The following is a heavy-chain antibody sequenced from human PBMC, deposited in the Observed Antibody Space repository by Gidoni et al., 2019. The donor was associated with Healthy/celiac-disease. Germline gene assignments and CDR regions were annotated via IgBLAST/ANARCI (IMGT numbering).Heavy chain of an antibody. CDR3: ARTPIITMVRGVNYGMDV. Sequence: EVQLVETGGGLIQPGGSLSLSCAASGFTVSSNYMSWVRQAPGKGLEWVSVIYSGGSTYYADSVKGRFTISRDNSKNTLYLQMNSLRAEDTAVYYCARTPIITMVRGVNYGMDVWGQGTTVTVSS. CDR2: IYSGGST. J-gene: IGHJ6*02. CDR1: GFTVSSNY. V-gene: IGHV3-53*02. D-gene: IGHD3-10*01.